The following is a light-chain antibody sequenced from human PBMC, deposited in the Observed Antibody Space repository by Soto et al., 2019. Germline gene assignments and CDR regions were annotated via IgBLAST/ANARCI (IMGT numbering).Light chain of an antibody. CDR1: QSVSNSY. Sequence: EIVLTQSPGTLSLSPGEEATISCRASQSVSNSYLAWYQQKPGQAPRLLIYDAASRASGIPDRFSGSGSGTDFTLTIRRLEPEDFVVYYCQQYGSSPLTFGGGTKVEIK. CDR3: QQYGSSPLT. J-gene: IGKJ4*01. CDR2: DAA. V-gene: IGKV3-20*01.